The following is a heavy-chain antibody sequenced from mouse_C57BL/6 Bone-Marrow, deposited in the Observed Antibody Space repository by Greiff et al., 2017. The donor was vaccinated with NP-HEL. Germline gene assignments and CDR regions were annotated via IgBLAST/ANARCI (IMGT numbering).Heavy chain of an antibody. D-gene: IGHD6-1*01. CDR1: GYSITSGYY. V-gene: IGHV3-6*01. CDR3: ARAGLESAMDY. CDR2: ISYDGSN. J-gene: IGHJ4*01. Sequence: DVQLQESGPGLVKPSQSLSLTCSVTGYSITSGYYWNWIRQFPGNKLEWMGYISYDGSNNYNPSLKNRISITRDTSKNQFFLKLNSVTTEDTATYYCARAGLESAMDYWGQGTSVTVSS.